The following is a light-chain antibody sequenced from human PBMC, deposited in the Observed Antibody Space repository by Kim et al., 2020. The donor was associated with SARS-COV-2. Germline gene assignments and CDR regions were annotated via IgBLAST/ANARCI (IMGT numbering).Light chain of an antibody. CDR3: QQYGSSHYT. CDR2: AIS. V-gene: IGKV3-20*01. Sequence: DIVLTQSPGTLSLSPGERATLSCRASQSVSSSYLAWYQQKPGEAPRLLIYAISSRDTGIPDRFSGSGSGTDFTLTISRLEPEDFAVYYCQQYGSSHYTFGQGTKLEI. CDR1: QSVSSSY. J-gene: IGKJ2*01.